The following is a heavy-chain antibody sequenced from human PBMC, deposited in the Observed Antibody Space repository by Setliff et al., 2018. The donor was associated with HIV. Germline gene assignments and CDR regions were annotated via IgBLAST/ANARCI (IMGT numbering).Heavy chain of an antibody. CDR1: GGSISIISYY. CDR3: ARHGGRGLRRYYMDV. CDR2: IYYSGST. D-gene: IGHD3-10*01. J-gene: IGHJ6*03. Sequence: SETLSLTCTVSGGSISIISYYWGWIRQPPGKGLEYIGSIYYSGSTYYNPSLKSRVTISVDTSKNQFSLKLNSVTAADTAVYYCARHGGRGLRRYYMDVWGKGTTVTVSS. V-gene: IGHV4-39*01.